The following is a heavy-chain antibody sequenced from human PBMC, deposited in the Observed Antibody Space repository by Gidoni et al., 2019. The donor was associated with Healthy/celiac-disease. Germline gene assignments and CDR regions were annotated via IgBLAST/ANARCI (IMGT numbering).Heavy chain of an antibody. D-gene: IGHD2-15*01. Sequence: QVQLQDSGPGLAKPSQTLSLTGTVPGGPITSGGYYWSWIRQHPGKGLEWIGYIYYSGSTYYNPSLKSRVTISVDTSKNQFSLKLSYVTAADTAVYYCARVDGSWSQYYFDYWGQGTLVTVSS. CDR1: GGPITSGGYY. V-gene: IGHV4-31*03. J-gene: IGHJ4*02. CDR2: IYYSGST. CDR3: ARVDGSWSQYYFDY.